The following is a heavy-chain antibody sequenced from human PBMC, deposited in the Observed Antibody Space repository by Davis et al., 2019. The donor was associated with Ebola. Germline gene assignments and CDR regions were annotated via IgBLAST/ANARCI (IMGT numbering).Heavy chain of an antibody. CDR3: ARDRYGDYDL. V-gene: IGHV4-31*03. CDR2: IYYSGST. Sequence: LRLSCTVSGGSISSGGYYWSWIRQHPGKGLEWIGYIYYSGSTYYNPSLKSRVTISVDTSKNQFSLKLSSVTAADTAVYYCARDRYGDYDLWGRGTLVTVSS. D-gene: IGHD4-17*01. J-gene: IGHJ2*01. CDR1: GGSISSGGYY.